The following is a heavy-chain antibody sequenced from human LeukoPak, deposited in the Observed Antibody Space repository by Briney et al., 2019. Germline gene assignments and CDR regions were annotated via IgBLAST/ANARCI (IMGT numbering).Heavy chain of an antibody. V-gene: IGHV3-21*01. CDR3: AKDRMATISGGFDY. CDR1: GFTFSSYS. D-gene: IGHD5-24*01. J-gene: IGHJ4*02. CDR2: ISSSSSYI. Sequence: GGSLRLSCAASGFTFSSYSMNWVRQAPGKGLEWVSSISSSSSYIYYADSVKGRFTISRDNSKNTLYLQMNSLRAEDTAVYYCAKDRMATISGGFDYWGQGTLVTVSS.